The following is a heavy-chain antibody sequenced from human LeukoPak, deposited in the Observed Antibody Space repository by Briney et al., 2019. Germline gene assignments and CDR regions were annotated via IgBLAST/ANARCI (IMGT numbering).Heavy chain of an antibody. J-gene: IGHJ4*02. Sequence: GASVKVSCKASGYTFSGYYMHWVRQAPGQGLEWMGWINPNSGGTNYAQKFQGRVTMTRDTSISTAYMELSRLRSDDTAVYYCARGPGFSSEYYFDYWGQGTLFTVSS. V-gene: IGHV1-2*02. CDR2: INPNSGGT. CDR1: GYTFSGYY. CDR3: ARGPGFSSEYYFDY.